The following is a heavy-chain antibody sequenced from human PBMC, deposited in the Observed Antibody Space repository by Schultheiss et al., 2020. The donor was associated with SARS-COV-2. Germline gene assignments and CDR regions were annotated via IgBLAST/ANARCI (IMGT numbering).Heavy chain of an antibody. CDR1: GFTFGDYA. Sequence: GGSLRLSCTASGFTFGDYAMSWFRQAPGKGLEWVGFIRSKAYGGTTEYAASVKGRFTISRDNAKNSLYLQMNSLRAEDTAVYYCARVTSSTVTTDYWGQGTLVTVS. J-gene: IGHJ4*02. CDR3: ARVTSSTVTTDY. CDR2: IRSKAYGGTT. V-gene: IGHV3-49*03. D-gene: IGHD4-17*01.